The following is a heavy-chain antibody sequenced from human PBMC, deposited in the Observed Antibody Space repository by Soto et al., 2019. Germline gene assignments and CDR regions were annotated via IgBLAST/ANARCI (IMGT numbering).Heavy chain of an antibody. J-gene: IGHJ5*02. CDR2: IYYSGST. CDR3: ARHYYGSGSYLIDWFDP. V-gene: IGHV4-39*01. CDR1: GGSISSSSYY. Sequence: ETLSFTCTVSGGSISSSSYYWGWIRQPPGKGLEWIGSIYYSGSTYYNPSLKRRVTISVDTSKNQFSLKLSSVTAADTAVYYCARHYYGSGSYLIDWFDPWGQGTLVTVSS. D-gene: IGHD3-10*01.